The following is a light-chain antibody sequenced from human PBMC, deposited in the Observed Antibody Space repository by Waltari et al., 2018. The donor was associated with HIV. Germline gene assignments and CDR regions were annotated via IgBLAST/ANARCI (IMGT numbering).Light chain of an antibody. CDR1: NIGSKS. CDR3: QVWDSSIWV. J-gene: IGLJ3*02. CDR2: DDS. V-gene: IGLV3-21*02. Sequence: SYVLTQPPSVSVAPGQTARITCGGNNIGSKSVHWYQQKPGQAPVLVVYDDSDRPSGIPGRFSGSNSGNTATLTISRVEAGDEADYYCQVWDSSIWVFGGGTKLTVL.